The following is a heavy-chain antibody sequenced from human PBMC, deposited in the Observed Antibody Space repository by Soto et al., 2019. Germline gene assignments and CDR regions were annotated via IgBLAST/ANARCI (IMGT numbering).Heavy chain of an antibody. CDR3: ARVDCSSCSFYFDS. Sequence: NPSETLSLTCAVSGGSISSSSISISHWWNWVRQPPGKGLDWIGEVYHVGRTKYNPSLKSRVSVSVDESKNQFSLRLTSVTAADTALYYCARVDCSSCSFYFDSWGQGALVTVSS. V-gene: IGHV4-4*02. J-gene: IGHJ4*02. D-gene: IGHD2-2*01. CDR2: VYHVGRT. CDR1: GGSISSSSISISHW.